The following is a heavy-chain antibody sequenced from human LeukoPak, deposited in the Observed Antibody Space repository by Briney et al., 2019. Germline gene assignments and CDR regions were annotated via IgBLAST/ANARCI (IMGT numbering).Heavy chain of an antibody. J-gene: IGHJ4*02. Sequence: ASVKVSCKASGYTFITYNFHFVRQAPGQGLEWMGWINPSSGGTNYAQKFQGRVTMTRDTSITTAYMELTTLRSDGTAIYYCARGGGSSFFDYWGQGTLVTVSS. CDR2: INPSSGGT. V-gene: IGHV1-2*02. CDR3: ARGGGSSFFDY. CDR1: GYTFITYN. D-gene: IGHD3-10*01.